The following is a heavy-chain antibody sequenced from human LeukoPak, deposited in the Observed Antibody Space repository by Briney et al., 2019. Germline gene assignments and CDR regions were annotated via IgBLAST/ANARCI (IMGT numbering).Heavy chain of an antibody. CDR1: GFSLSTSGVG. V-gene: IGHV2-5*02. J-gene: IGHJ4*02. Sequence: SGPTLLNPTQTLTLTCTFSGFSLSTSGVGVGCIHQPPAKALEWLALIYWDDDKRYSPSLKSRLTIPKDTSKNQVVLTMTSMDPVDTATYYCVHEYYDILTGYYKFDYWGQGTLVTVSS. CDR2: IYWDDDK. D-gene: IGHD3-9*01. CDR3: VHEYYDILTGYYKFDY.